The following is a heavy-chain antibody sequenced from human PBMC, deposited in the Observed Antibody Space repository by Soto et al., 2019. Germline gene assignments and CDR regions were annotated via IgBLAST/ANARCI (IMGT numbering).Heavy chain of an antibody. D-gene: IGHD2-15*01. V-gene: IGHV3-11*01. CDR3: ARDDQGVGHGVFYI. CDR1: GFTFSDYS. J-gene: IGHJ3*02. Sequence: QVQLVESGGGLVKPGGSLRLSCAASGFTFSDYSMTWIRQAPGKGLERVSYISGSGRGIYYGDSVKGRFTISRDNAKNSLYLQTDNLRVEDTAVYYCARDDQGVGHGVFYIWGQGTMVTVAS. CDR2: ISGSGRGI.